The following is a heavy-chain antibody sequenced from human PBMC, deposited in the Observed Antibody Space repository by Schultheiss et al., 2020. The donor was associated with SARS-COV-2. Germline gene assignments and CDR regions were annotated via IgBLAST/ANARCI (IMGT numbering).Heavy chain of an antibody. D-gene: IGHD3-16*01. J-gene: IGHJ4*02. CDR2: INPNSGDT. CDR1: GYTFTGYY. V-gene: IGHV1-2*06. Sequence: ASVKVSCKASGYTFTGYYMHWVRQAPGQRLEWMGRINPNSGDTHYAQKFQGGVTMTWDTSISTAYVDLSSLTSDDTAVYYCARDPFERRPSLDDWGQGTLVTVSS. CDR3: ARDPFERRPSLDD.